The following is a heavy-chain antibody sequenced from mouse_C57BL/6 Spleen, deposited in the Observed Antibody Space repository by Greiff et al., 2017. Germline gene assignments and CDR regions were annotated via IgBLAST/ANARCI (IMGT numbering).Heavy chain of an antibody. CDR3: AREDYYGSSYDWYFDV. CDR1: GYTFTSYW. Sequence: QVQLQQPGAELVKPGASVKLSCKASGYTFTSYWMHWVKQRPGRGLEWIGRIDPNSGGPKYNETFKSKATLTVDQPASTAYMQLSSLTSEDSAVYYCAREDYYGSSYDWYFDVWGTGTTVTVSS. CDR2: IDPNSGGP. J-gene: IGHJ1*03. D-gene: IGHD1-1*01. V-gene: IGHV1-72*01.